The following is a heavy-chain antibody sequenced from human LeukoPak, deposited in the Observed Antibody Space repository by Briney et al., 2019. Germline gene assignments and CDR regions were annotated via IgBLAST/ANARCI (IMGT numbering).Heavy chain of an antibody. CDR3: ARGGPTLGYCSSTSCYYFDY. J-gene: IGHJ4*02. D-gene: IGHD2-2*01. CDR2: IYHSGST. V-gene: IGHV4-30-2*01. CDR1: GGSISSGGYY. Sequence: PSETLSLTCTVSGGSISSGGYYWSWIRQPPGKGLEWIGYIYHSGSTYYNPSLKSRVTISVDRSKNQFSLKLSSVTAADTAVYYCARGGPTLGYCSSTSCYYFDYWGQGTLVTVSS.